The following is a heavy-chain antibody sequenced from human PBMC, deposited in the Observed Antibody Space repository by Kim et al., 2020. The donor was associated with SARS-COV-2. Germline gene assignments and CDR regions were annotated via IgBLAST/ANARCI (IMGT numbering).Heavy chain of an antibody. V-gene: IGHV3-9*01. D-gene: IGHD1-1*01. Sequence: GGSLRLSCAASGFTFDDYAMHWVRQAPGKGLEWVSGISWNSGSIGYADSVKGRFTISRDNAKNSLYLQMNSLRAEDTALYYCAKDKGDFGTGRFDYWGQG. CDR2: ISWNSGSI. CDR1: GFTFDDYA. J-gene: IGHJ4*02. CDR3: AKDKGDFGTGRFDY.